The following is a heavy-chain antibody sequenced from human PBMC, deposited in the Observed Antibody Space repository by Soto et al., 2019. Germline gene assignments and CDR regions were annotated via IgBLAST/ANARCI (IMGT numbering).Heavy chain of an antibody. CDR1: GGTFSSYA. V-gene: IGHV1-69*13. D-gene: IGHD2-15*01. CDR3: ARDAGYCSGGSCYLLHYFDY. J-gene: IGHJ4*02. CDR2: ISPIFGTA. Sequence: ASVKVSCKASGGTFSSYAISWVRQAPGQGLEWMGGISPIFGTANYAQKFQGRVTITADESTSTAYMELSSLRSEDTAAYYCARDAGYCSGGSCYLLHYFDYWGQGTLVTVSS.